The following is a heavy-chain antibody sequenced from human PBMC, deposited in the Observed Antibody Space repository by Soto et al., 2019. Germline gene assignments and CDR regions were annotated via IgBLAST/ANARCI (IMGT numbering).Heavy chain of an antibody. CDR2: ISWNSGSI. Sequence: PGGSLRLSCAASGFTFDDYAMHWVRQAPGKGLEWVSGISWNSGSIGYADSVKGRFTISRDNAKNSLYLQMNSLRAEDTALYYCAKAGDYDILTGSGYIDYWGQGTLVTVSS. V-gene: IGHV3-9*01. CDR3: AKAGDYDILTGSGYIDY. CDR1: GFTFDDYA. J-gene: IGHJ4*02. D-gene: IGHD3-9*01.